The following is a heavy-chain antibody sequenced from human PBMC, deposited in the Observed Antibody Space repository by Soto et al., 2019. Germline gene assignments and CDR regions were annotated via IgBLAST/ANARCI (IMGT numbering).Heavy chain of an antibody. CDR1: GFSLSTSGVG. D-gene: IGHD1-26*01. CDR3: AHTPSIVGATLWFDP. CDR2: IYWDDDK. J-gene: IGHJ5*02. V-gene: IGHV2-5*02. Sequence: QITLKESGPTLVKPTQTLTLTCTFSGFSLSTSGVGVGWIRQPPGKALEWLALIYWDDDKRYSPSLKSRLTITKDTYKNQVVLTMTNMDPVDTATYYCAHTPSIVGATLWFDPWGQGTLVTVSS.